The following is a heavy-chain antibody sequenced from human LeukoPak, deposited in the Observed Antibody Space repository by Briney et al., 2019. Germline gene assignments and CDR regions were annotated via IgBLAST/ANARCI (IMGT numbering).Heavy chain of an antibody. CDR2: ISAYNGNT. D-gene: IGHD4-17*01. J-gene: IGHJ4*02. Sequence: ASVKVSCKASGYTFTSYGISWVRQAPGQGLEWMGWISAYNGNTNYAQKLQGRVTMTTDTSASTAYMELRSLRSDDTAVYYCATANRFYGDYHYWGQGTLVTVSS. V-gene: IGHV1-18*01. CDR3: ATANRFYGDYHY. CDR1: GYTFTSYG.